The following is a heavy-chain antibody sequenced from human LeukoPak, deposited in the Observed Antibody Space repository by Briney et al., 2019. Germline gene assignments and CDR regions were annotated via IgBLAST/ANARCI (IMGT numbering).Heavy chain of an antibody. V-gene: IGHV3-30*03. Sequence: GGSLRLSCEASGFTFSNYGMHWVRQAQGKGLEWVAVIPYDGSKKYNADSVKGRFTISRDISKNTLYLQMNSLRADDTAVYYCARDLGGYCSGGSCSCFQHWGQGTLVTVSS. CDR2: IPYDGSKK. J-gene: IGHJ1*01. CDR1: GFTFSNYG. D-gene: IGHD2-15*01. CDR3: ARDLGGYCSGGSCSCFQH.